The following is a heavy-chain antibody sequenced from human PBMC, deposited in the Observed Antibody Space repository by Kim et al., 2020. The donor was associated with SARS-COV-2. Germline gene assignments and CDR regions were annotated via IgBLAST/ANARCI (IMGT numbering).Heavy chain of an antibody. CDR1: GGSFSGYY. J-gene: IGHJ6*02. V-gene: IGHV4-34*01. D-gene: IGHD3-9*01. CDR3: ARAGRVLRYFDWPRPYYYYGMDV. Sequence: SETLSLTCAVYGGSFSGYYWSWIRQPPGKGLEWIGEINHSGSTNYNPSLKSRVTISVDTSKNQFSLKLSSVTAADTAVYYCARAGRVLRYFDWPRPYYYYGMDVWGQGTTVTVSS. CDR2: INHSGST.